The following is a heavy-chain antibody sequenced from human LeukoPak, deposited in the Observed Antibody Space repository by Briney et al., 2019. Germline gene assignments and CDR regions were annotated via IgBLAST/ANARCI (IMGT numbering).Heavy chain of an antibody. CDR1: GGSFSGYY. J-gene: IGHJ4*02. D-gene: IGHD6-19*01. CDR3: ASSPLSVAGDTFDY. V-gene: IGHV4-34*01. CDR2: INHSGST. Sequence: SETLSLTCAVYGGSFSGYYWSWIRQPPGKGLEWIGEINHSGSTNYNPSLKSRVTISVDTSKNQFSLKLSSVTAADTAVYYCASSPLSVAGDTFDYWGQGSLVTVFS.